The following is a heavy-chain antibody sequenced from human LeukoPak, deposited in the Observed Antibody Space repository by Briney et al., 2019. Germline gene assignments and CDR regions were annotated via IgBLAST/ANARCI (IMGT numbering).Heavy chain of an antibody. CDR1: GGSISSGGYS. CDR3: ARGVPYYDFWSGYPRYYYYGMDV. V-gene: IGHV4-30-2*01. Sequence: SETLSLTCAVSGGSISSGGYSWSWIRQPPGKGLEWIGYIYHSGSTNYNPSLKSRVTISVDTSKNQFSLKLSSVTAADTAVYYCARGVPYYDFWSGYPRYYYYGMDVWGQGTTVTVSS. D-gene: IGHD3-3*01. CDR2: IYHSGST. J-gene: IGHJ6*02.